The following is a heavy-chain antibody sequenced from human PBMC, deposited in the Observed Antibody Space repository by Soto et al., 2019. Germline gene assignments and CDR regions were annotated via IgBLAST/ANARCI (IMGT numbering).Heavy chain of an antibody. D-gene: IGHD3-10*01. CDR2: ISYDGSNK. CDR3: AREGSGSYVDGMDV. V-gene: IGHV3-30-3*01. J-gene: IGHJ6*02. Sequence: QVQLVESGGGVVQPGRSLRLSCAASGFTFSSYAMHWVRQAPGKGLEWVAVISYDGSNKYYADSVKGRSTISRDNSKNTLYLQMNSLRAEDTAVYYCAREGSGSYVDGMDVWGQGTTVTVSS. CDR1: GFTFSSYA.